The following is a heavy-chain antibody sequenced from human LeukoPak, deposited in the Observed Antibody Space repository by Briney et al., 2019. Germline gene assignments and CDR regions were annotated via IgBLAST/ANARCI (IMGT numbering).Heavy chain of an antibody. V-gene: IGHV3-7*01. D-gene: IGHD3-10*01. CDR2: IKQDGSEK. CDR1: GFTFSSYW. Sequence: GGSLRLSCAASGFTFSSYWMSWVRQAPGKGLEWVANIKQDGSEKYYVDSVKGRFTIPRDNAKNSLYLQMNSLRAEDTAVYYCASQGYYYGSGSYYNNVAASFDYWGQGTLVTVSS. CDR3: ASQGYYYGSGSYYNNVAASFDY. J-gene: IGHJ4*02.